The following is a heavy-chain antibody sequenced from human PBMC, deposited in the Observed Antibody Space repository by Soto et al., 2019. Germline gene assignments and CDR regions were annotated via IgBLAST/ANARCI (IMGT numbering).Heavy chain of an antibody. V-gene: IGHV1-18*01. CDR3: ARGGYCSGGSCYENWFDP. Sequence: ASVKVSCKASGYTFASYGSSWVRQAPGQGLEWMGWISAYNGNTNYAQKLQGRVTMTTDTSTSTAYMELRSLRSDDTAVYYCARGGYCSGGSCYENWFDPWGQGTLVTVSS. CDR2: ISAYNGNT. CDR1: GYTFASYG. J-gene: IGHJ5*02. D-gene: IGHD2-15*01.